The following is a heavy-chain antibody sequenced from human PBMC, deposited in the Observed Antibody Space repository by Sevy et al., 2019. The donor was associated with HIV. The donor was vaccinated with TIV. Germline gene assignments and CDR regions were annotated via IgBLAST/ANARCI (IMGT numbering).Heavy chain of an antibody. J-gene: IGHJ4*02. CDR2: IYYHGSNK. V-gene: IGHV3-33*01. D-gene: IGHD3-10*01. CDR3: VRGRDYGNFDS. Sequence: GGSLILSCTASGFNFSIYGMHWVRQAPGKGLEWVALIYYHGSNKYYVDSVKGRFSISRDNSKNTLYLQMNSLRVEDTAVYYCVRGRDYGNFDSWGQGTLVTVSS. CDR1: GFNFSIYG.